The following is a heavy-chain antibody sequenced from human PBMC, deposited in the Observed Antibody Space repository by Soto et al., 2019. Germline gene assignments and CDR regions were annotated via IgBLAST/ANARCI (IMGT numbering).Heavy chain of an antibody. CDR2: IYLGGTT. V-gene: IGHV4-4*02. CDR3: ARHLATPGTRGFDS. Sequence: QVQLQESGPGLVKPSGTLSLTCAVSSGSISSANWSSWVRQPPGKGLEWIGEIYLGGTTNYNPSLRSRVTISLDMSKNQFSLNLASVTAADTAVYYCARHLATPGTRGFDSWGPGTLVTVSS. D-gene: IGHD6-13*01. J-gene: IGHJ4*02. CDR1: SGSISSANW.